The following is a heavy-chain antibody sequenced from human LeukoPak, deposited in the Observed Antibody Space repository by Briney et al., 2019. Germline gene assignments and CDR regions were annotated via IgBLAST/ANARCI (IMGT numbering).Heavy chain of an antibody. Sequence: ASVKVSCKASGYTFTGYNLHWVRHAPGQGLEWMGCVNPNSGDTNYAQKFQGSVTMTRDTSISTVYMELSRLRSDDTAVYYCARASGSYWWFDSWGQGTLVTVSS. CDR2: VNPNSGDT. J-gene: IGHJ5*01. D-gene: IGHD1-26*01. CDR1: GYTFTGYN. CDR3: ARASGSYWWFDS. V-gene: IGHV1-2*02.